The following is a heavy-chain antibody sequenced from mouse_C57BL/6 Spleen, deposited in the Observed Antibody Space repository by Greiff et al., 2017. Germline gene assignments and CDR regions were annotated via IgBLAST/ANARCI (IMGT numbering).Heavy chain of an antibody. J-gene: IGHJ1*03. V-gene: IGHV1-26*01. CDR3: ASYDGYYHWYFDV. CDR1: GYTFTDYY. Sequence: EVKLQQSGPELVKPGASVKISCKASGYTFTDYYMNWVKQSHGKSLEWIGDINPNNGGTSYNQKFKGKATLTVDKSSSTAYMELRSLTSEDSAVYYCASYDGYYHWYFDVWGTGTTVTVSS. D-gene: IGHD2-3*01. CDR2: INPNNGGT.